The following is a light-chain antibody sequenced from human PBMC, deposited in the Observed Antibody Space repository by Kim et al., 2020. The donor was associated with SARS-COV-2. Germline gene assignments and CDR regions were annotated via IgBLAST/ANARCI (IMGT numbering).Light chain of an antibody. CDR1: SSDVGGYNY. CDR2: DVS. J-gene: IGLJ1*01. V-gene: IGLV2-14*01. CDR3: SSYTSSSTYV. Sequence: QSALTQPASVSGSPGQSFTISCTGTSSDVGGYNYVSWYQQHPGKAPKLMIYDVSKRPSGVSNRFSGSKSGNTASLTISGLQAEDEADYYCSSYTSSSTYVFGTGTKFTVL.